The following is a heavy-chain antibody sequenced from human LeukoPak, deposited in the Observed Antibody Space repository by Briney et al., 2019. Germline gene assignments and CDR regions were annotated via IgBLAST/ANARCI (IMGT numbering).Heavy chain of an antibody. Sequence: SETLSLTCAVYGGSFSGYYWSWVRQPPGKGLEWIGEINHSGSTNYNPSLTSRVTIPVDTSKNQFSLKLSSVTAADTAVYYCARQRVVVTEGFDYWGRGTLVTVSS. CDR2: INHSGST. CDR3: ARQRVVVTEGFDY. J-gene: IGHJ4*02. CDR1: GGSFSGYY. D-gene: IGHD2-15*01. V-gene: IGHV4-34*01.